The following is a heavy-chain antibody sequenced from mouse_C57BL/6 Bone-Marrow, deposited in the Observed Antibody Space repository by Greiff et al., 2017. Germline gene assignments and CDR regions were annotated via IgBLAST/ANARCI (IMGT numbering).Heavy chain of an antibody. J-gene: IGHJ2*01. V-gene: IGHV1-54*01. D-gene: IGHD2-2*01. CDR3: ARSPAGFDYFDY. CDR2: INPGSGGT. Sequence: QVQLQQSGAELVRPGTSVKVSCKASGYAFTNYLIEWVKQRPGQVLEWIGVINPGSGGTNYNEKFKGKATLTADKSSSTAYMQLSSLTSEDSAVYFCARSPAGFDYFDYWGQGTTLTVSS. CDR1: GYAFTNYL.